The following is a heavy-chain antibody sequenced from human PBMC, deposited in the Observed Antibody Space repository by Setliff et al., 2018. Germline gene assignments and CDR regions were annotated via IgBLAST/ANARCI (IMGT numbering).Heavy chain of an antibody. CDR2: IHPNTGST. J-gene: IGHJ3*01. D-gene: IGHD3-16*02. CDR3: AKQGYSDSLYAFDV. Sequence: ASVKVSCKTSGYTFTAHYIYWVRQAPGHGLELMGRIHPNTGSTNYLQDFQGRVTITRDTSIYTVYMELTGLTSGDTAVYYCAKQGYSDSLYAFDVWGQGTVVTVSS. V-gene: IGHV1-2*06. CDR1: GYTFTAHY.